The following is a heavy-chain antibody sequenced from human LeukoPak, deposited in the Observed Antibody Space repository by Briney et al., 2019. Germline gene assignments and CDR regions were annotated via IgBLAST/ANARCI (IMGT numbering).Heavy chain of an antibody. V-gene: IGHV4-59*01. CDR3: ARRCSLAAADDY. J-gene: IGHJ4*02. CDR2: IYYSGST. CDR1: GGSISSYY. Sequence: SETLSLTCTVSGGSISSYYWSWIRQPPGKGLEWIGYIYYSGSTNYNPSLKSRVTISVDTSKNQFSLKLSSVTAADTAVYYCARRCSLAAADDYWGQGTLVTVSS. D-gene: IGHD6-13*01.